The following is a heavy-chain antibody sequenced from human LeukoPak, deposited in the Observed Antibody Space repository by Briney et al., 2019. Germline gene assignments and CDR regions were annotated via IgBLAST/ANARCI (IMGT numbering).Heavy chain of an antibody. CDR3: ARDQRYFDWPPTYNWFDP. Sequence: ASVKVSCKASGYTFTSYYMHWVRQAPGQGLEWMGIINPSGGSTSYAQKFQGRVTMTTDTSTSTAYMELRSLRSDDTAVYYCARDQRYFDWPPTYNWFDPWGQGTLVTVSS. CDR1: GYTFTSYY. J-gene: IGHJ5*02. V-gene: IGHV1-46*01. CDR2: INPSGGST. D-gene: IGHD3-9*01.